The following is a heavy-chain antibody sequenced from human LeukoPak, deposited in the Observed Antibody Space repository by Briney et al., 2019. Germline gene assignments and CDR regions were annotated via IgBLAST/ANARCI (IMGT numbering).Heavy chain of an antibody. D-gene: IGHD4-23*01. V-gene: IGHV3-66*02. CDR1: GFTVSSNY. Sequence: GGSLRLSCAASGFTVSSNYMSWVRQAPGKGLERVSVIYSGGSTYYADSVKGRFTISRDNSKNTLYLQMNSLRAEDTAVYYCARDPTVVTGGGYFDYWGQGTLVTVSS. CDR2: IYSGGST. J-gene: IGHJ4*02. CDR3: ARDPTVVTGGGYFDY.